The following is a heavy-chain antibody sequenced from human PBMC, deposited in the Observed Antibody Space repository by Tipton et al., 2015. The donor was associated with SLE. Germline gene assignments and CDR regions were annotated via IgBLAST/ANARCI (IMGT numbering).Heavy chain of an antibody. V-gene: IGHV3-74*01. Sequence: SLRLSCAASGFKISDYWMYWVRQAPGKGLVWVSRINTDGSNTDYADSVKGRFTISRDNAKNTLYLQMASLRTEDTAVYYCALSAVTMAADYWGQGTLVTVSS. D-gene: IGHD4-17*01. CDR2: INTDGSNT. CDR1: GFKISDYW. J-gene: IGHJ4*02. CDR3: ALSAVTMAADY.